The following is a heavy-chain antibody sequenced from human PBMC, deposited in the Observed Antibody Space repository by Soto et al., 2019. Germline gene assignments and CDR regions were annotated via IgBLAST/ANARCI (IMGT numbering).Heavy chain of an antibody. CDR2: ISYDGSNK. CDR3: ARESRNRAFDY. V-gene: IGHV3-30-3*01. Sequence: GGSLRLSCAASGFTFSSYAMHWVRQAPGKGLEWVAVISYDGSNKYYADSVKGRFTISRDNSKNTLYLQMNSLRAEDTAVYYCARESRNRAFDYWGQGPRVTVSS. CDR1: GFTFSSYA. D-gene: IGHD4-4*01. J-gene: IGHJ4*02.